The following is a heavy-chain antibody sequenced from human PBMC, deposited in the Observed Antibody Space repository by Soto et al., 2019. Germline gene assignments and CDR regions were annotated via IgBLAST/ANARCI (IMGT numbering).Heavy chain of an antibody. D-gene: IGHD1-1*01. CDR2: IKTDGSEN. CDR1: GFTFSGSH. V-gene: IGHV3-7*01. Sequence: EIQLMESGGGLVQPGGSLRLSCAASGFTFSGSHMSWVRQAPGTGLEWMASIKTDGSENYYVDSVKGRFTISRDNAKNSLTLQMTSLRVEDTAVYYWARGWAQPSPWGQGALVTVSS. J-gene: IGHJ5*02. CDR3: ARGWAQPSP.